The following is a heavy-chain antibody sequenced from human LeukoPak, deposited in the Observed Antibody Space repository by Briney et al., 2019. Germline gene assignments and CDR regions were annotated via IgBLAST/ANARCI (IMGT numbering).Heavy chain of an antibody. CDR1: GFTFSSYG. CDR3: AKFLWSRDGYNPLGDY. V-gene: IGHV3-30*18. Sequence: PGGSLRLSCAASGFTFSSYGMHWVRQAPGKGLEWVAVISYDGSNKYYADSVKGRFTISRDNSKNTLYLQMNSLRAEDTAVYYCAKFLWSRDGYNPLGDYWGQGTLVTVSS. J-gene: IGHJ4*02. D-gene: IGHD5-12*01. CDR2: ISYDGSNK.